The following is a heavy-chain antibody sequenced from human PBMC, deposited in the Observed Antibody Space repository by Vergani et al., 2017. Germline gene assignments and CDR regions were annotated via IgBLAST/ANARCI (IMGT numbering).Heavy chain of an antibody. D-gene: IGHD3-22*01. V-gene: IGHV3-33*06. CDR3: AKGGYYDSSGYCDY. CDR1: GFTFSSYA. CDR2: IWYDGSNK. Sequence: QVQLVESGGGVVQPGRSLRLSCAASGFTFSSYAMHWVRQAPGKGLEWVAVIWYDGSNKYYADSVKGRFTISRDNSKNTLYLQMNSLRAEDTAVYYCAKGGYYDSSGYCDYWGQGTLVTVSS. J-gene: IGHJ4*02.